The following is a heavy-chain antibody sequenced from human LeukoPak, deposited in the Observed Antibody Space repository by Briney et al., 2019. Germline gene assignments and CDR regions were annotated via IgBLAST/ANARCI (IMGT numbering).Heavy chain of an antibody. CDR1: GGSLSSYY. J-gene: IGHJ4*02. D-gene: IGHD3-3*01. V-gene: IGHV4-59*01. Sequence: SETLSLTCTVSGGSLSSYYWSWIRQPPGQGLEWIGYIYSNGNTKYNPSLKSRVTISVDTSKNQFSLKLSSVTAADTAVYYCAREIRFLEWFDNWGQRTLVTVSS. CDR3: AREIRFLEWFDN. CDR2: IYSNGNT.